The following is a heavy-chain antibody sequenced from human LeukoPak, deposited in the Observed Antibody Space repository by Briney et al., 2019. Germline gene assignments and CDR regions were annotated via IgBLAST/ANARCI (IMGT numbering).Heavy chain of an antibody. CDR1: NGSISSFY. J-gene: IGHJ4*02. Sequence: SETLSLTCSVSNGSISSFYWSWIRQPPGKGPEWIGYISDSGSTNYNPSLKSRVTLSVDTSKNQSSLKLSSVTAADTAVYYCASAHWDLLSFDYWGQGTLVTVSS. V-gene: IGHV4-59*08. CDR3: ASAHWDLLSFDY. CDR2: ISDSGST. D-gene: IGHD1-26*01.